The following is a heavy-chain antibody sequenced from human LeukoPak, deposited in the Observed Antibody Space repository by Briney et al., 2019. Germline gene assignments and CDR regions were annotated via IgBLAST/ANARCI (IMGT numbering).Heavy chain of an antibody. Sequence: PSETLSLTCTVSGGSISSSSYYWGWIRQPPGKGLKWIVTIYYSGNTNYNPSLKSRVTTSVDTSKNQFSLKLSSVTAADTAVYYCAVGYCSAGSCYAFYYWGQGTLVTVSS. J-gene: IGHJ4*02. D-gene: IGHD2-15*01. V-gene: IGHV4-39*01. CDR3: AVGYCSAGSCYAFYY. CDR2: IYYSGNT. CDR1: GGSISSSSYY.